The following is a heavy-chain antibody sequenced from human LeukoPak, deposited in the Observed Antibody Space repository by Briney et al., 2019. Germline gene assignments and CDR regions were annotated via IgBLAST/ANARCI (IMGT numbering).Heavy chain of an antibody. V-gene: IGHV1-2*02. CDR3: ARGYNWNYFDY. Sequence: ASVKVSCKASGYTFTAYYIHWVRQAPGQGLEWMGWINPNSGGTDYAQRFQGRVTMTGDTSISTAYMDLSRLRSDDTAVCYCARGYNWNYFDYWGQGTLVTVSS. CDR1: GYTFTAYY. D-gene: IGHD1-20*01. J-gene: IGHJ4*02. CDR2: INPNSGGT.